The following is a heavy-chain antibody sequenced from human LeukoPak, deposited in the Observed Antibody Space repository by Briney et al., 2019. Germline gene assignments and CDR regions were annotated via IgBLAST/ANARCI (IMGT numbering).Heavy chain of an antibody. Sequence: ASVKVSCKAPGYTFTGYYMHWVRQAPGQGLEWMGWINPNSGGTNYAQKFQGWVTMTRDTSISTAYMELSRLRSDGTAVYYCARAGLGSWYSSGWSGTINWFDPWGQGTLVTVSS. CDR2: INPNSGGT. V-gene: IGHV1-2*04. CDR1: GYTFTGYY. J-gene: IGHJ5*02. D-gene: IGHD6-19*01. CDR3: ARAGLGSWYSSGWSGTINWFDP.